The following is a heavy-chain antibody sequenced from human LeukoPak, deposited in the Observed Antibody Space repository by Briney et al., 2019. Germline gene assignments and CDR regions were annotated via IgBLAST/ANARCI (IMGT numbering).Heavy chain of an antibody. CDR2: IDTNGST. CDR1: GVSTSHYY. D-gene: IGHD6-19*01. Sequence: SETLSLTCTVSGVSTSHYYWTWIRQPAGGGLEWIGRIDTNGSTNYNPSLESRVTMSSDTSNNQFSLNLMSVAAADTAVYYCARGQWQIDYWGQGVLVTVSP. CDR3: ARGQWQIDY. J-gene: IGHJ4*02. V-gene: IGHV4-4*07.